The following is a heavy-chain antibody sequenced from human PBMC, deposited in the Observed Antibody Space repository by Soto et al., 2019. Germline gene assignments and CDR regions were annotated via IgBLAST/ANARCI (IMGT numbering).Heavy chain of an antibody. D-gene: IGHD2-15*01. Sequence: EVQLLESGGGLVQPGGSLRLSCAASGFTFSSYAMSWVRQARGKGLEWVSAISGGGGSTYYADSVKGRFTISRDNSKNTPYLLMNSLRAADTAVYYCAKPVVVVVAATYADYWGQGTLVTVSS. V-gene: IGHV3-23*01. CDR1: GFTFSSYA. CDR2: ISGGGGST. J-gene: IGHJ4*02. CDR3: AKPVVVVVAATYADY.